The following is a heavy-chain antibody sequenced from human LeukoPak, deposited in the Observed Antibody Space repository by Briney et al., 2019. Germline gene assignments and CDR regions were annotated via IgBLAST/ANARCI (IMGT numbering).Heavy chain of an antibody. CDR3: VRERDGWGTQRGLDY. CDR1: GVSISSSSYY. V-gene: IGHV4-39*07. Sequence: SETPSLTCTVSGVSISSSSYYWGWIRQPPGKGLEGIESIYYSGSTYYNPSLESRATISIHTSNNQFSLKLSSVTAADTGVYFCVRERDGWGTQRGLDYWRQGTLVTVSS. D-gene: IGHD3-10*01. J-gene: IGHJ4*02. CDR2: IYYSGST.